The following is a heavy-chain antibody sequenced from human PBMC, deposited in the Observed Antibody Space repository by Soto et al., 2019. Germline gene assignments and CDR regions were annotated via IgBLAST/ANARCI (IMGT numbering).Heavy chain of an antibody. CDR1: GGSISSYY. CDR3: ARDSSSGWCGESGMDV. D-gene: IGHD6-19*01. CDR2: IYYSGST. V-gene: IGHV4-59*01. J-gene: IGHJ6*02. Sequence: ETLCLTCPVSGGSISSYYWSWIRQPAGKGLEWIGYIYYSGSTNYNPSLKGRVTISVDTSKNQFSLKLSSVTAADTAVYYCARDSSSGWCGESGMDVWGQGTTVTVYS.